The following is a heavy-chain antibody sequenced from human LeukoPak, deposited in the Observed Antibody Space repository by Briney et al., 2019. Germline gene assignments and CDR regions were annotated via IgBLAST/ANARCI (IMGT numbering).Heavy chain of an antibody. V-gene: IGHV3-23*01. D-gene: IGHD2-21*02. CDR1: GFTFTSYV. CDR3: ARRTASDF. J-gene: IGHJ4*02. CDR2: IGGGGDYT. Sequence: GGSLRLSLAASGFTFTSYVMSWVRQAPGKGLEWVSSIGGGGDYTYYSDSVKGRFTISRDNSENRVYLEMKSLRAEDPAGNYCARRTASDFWGQGTLVTVSS.